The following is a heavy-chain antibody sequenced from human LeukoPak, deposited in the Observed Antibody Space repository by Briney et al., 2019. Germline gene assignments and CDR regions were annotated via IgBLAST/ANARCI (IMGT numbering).Heavy chain of an antibody. Sequence: SETLSLTCAVYGGSFSGYYWSWIRQPPGKGLEWIGSIYYSGSTYYNPSLKSRVTISVDTSKNQFSLKLSSVTAADTAVYYCARRHGGSYSIFDYWGQGTLVTVSS. J-gene: IGHJ4*02. CDR3: ARRHGGSYSIFDY. CDR1: GGSFSGYY. V-gene: IGHV4-34*01. D-gene: IGHD1-26*01. CDR2: IYYSGST.